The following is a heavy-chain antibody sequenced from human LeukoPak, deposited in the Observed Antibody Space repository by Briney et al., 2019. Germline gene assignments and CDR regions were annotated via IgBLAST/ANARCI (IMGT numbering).Heavy chain of an antibody. D-gene: IGHD3-3*01. CDR2: INHSGST. CDR1: GGSFSGYY. CDR3: ARGIIHRITISGVVDVYYMDV. V-gene: IGHV4-34*01. J-gene: IGHJ6*03. Sequence: PSETLSLTCAVYGGSFSGYYWSWIRQPPGKGLEWIGEINHSGSTNYNPSLKSRVTISVDTSKNQFSLKLSSVTAADTAVYYCARGIIHRITISGVVDVYYMDVWGKGTTVTISS.